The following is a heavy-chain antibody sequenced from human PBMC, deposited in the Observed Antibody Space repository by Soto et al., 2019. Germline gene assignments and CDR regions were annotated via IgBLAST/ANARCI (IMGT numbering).Heavy chain of an antibody. CDR1: GFTITDYY. CDR2: ISSVGTTT. V-gene: IGHV3-11*01. J-gene: IGHJ6*02. CDR3: ARDQEGSGSHWLGYNYYAMDV. D-gene: IGHD3-10*01. Sequence: LRLSCGASGFTITDYYMSWIRQAPGKGLEWVSHISSVGTTTYYADSVKGRFSISMDNAKNSLYLQMNSLRAEDTAAYYCARDQEGSGSHWLGYNYYAMDVWGQGTTVTVSS.